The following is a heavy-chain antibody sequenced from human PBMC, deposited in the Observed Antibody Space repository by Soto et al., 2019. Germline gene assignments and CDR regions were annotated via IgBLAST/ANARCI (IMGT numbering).Heavy chain of an antibody. D-gene: IGHD2-8*01. J-gene: IGHJ5*02. CDR3: ARTGDEDIVLMVYARNRIKLSWFGP. CDR2: ISAYNGNT. V-gene: IGHV1-18*01. Sequence: GASVKVSCKASGYTFTSYGISWVLQAPGQGLEWMGWISAYNGNTNYAQKLQGRVTMTTDTSTSTAYMELRSLRSDDTAVYYCARTGDEDIVLMVYARNRIKLSWFGPWGQGTLVTVSS. CDR1: GYTFTSYG.